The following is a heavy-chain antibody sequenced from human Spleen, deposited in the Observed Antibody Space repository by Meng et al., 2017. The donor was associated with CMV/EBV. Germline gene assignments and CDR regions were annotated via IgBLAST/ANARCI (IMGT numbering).Heavy chain of an antibody. V-gene: IGHV4-61*01. CDR2: IFYSGST. CDR1: LLSACYY. CDR3: ARARSRDHIVVPAVHFDY. Sequence: LLSACYYWRWIRQPPGKGLEWMWYIFYSGSTNYNPSLKRRVTISVDTSKNQFSLKLNSVTAVDTAVYYCARARSRDHIVVPAVHFDYWGQGTLVTVSS. J-gene: IGHJ4*02. D-gene: IGHD2-2*01.